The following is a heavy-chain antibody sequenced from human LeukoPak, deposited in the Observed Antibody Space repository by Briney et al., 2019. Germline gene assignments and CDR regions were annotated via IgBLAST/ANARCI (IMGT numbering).Heavy chain of an antibody. J-gene: IGHJ4*02. CDR3: AGRPTGYSSGYIH. D-gene: IGHD5-18*01. Sequence: GGSLRLSCVASGTTFSNYAVSWVRQAPEKGLDWVSVISGSAHKIRYADSVKGRFTISRDNSENIVYLQMNNLRVEDTAVYYCAGRPTGYSSGYIHWGQGTLVTVSS. V-gene: IGHV3-23*01. CDR2: ISGSAHKI. CDR1: GTTFSNYA.